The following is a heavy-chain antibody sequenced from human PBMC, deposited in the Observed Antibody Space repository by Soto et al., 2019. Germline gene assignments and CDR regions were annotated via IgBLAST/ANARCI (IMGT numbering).Heavy chain of an antibody. CDR1: GGPFSDYA. CDR3: ARDLDYYGSGNYYNRIDY. Sequence: QVQLVQSGAEVKKPGSSVKVSCKVSGGPFSDYAVSWVRQAPGQGLEWRGGIIPMFGTANYALKFQGRVTITADESTTTAYMELSSLRSEDTAVYYCARDLDYYGSGNYYNRIDYWGQGTLVTVSS. V-gene: IGHV1-69*01. J-gene: IGHJ4*02. D-gene: IGHD3-10*01. CDR2: IIPMFGTA.